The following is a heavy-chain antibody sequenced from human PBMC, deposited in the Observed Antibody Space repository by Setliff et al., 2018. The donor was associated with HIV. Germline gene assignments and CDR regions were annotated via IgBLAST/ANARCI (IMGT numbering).Heavy chain of an antibody. CDR3: ILLGMHGALNI. CDR1: GFTFNNAW. V-gene: IGHV3-15*01. CDR2: IKSKTDGGTT. J-gene: IGHJ3*02. Sequence: GGSLRLSCAASGFTFNNAWMSWVRQAPGKGLEWVGLIKSKTDGGTTDYAAPVKGRFTISRDDSRNTLYLQMSSLKTEDTAVYYCILLGMHGALNIWGQGTMVTVSS. D-gene: IGHD7-27*01.